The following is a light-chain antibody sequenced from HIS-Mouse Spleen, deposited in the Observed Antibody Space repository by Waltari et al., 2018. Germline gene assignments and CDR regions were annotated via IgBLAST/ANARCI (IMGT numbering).Light chain of an antibody. CDR2: AAS. J-gene: IGKJ1*01. V-gene: IGKV1-9*01. CDR1: QGISSY. CDR3: QQLNSYPPT. Sequence: DIQLTQSPSFLSASVGDRVTITCRASQGISSYLAWYQQKPVKDPKLLIYAASTLQSGVPSRFSGSGSGTEFTLTISSLQPEDFATYYCQQLNSYPPTFGQGTKVEIK.